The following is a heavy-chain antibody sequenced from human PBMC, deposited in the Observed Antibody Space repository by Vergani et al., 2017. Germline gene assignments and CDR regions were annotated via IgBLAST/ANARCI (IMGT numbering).Heavy chain of an antibody. CDR3: ARTRSQYSSSSEAFDI. CDR1: GFTFSSYG. J-gene: IGHJ3*02. D-gene: IGHD6-6*01. Sequence: VQLLESGGGLVQPGGSLRLSCAASGFTFSSYGMHWVRQAPGKGLEWVAVIWYDGSNKYYADSVKGRFTISRDNSKNTLYLQMNSLRAEDTAVYYCARTRSQYSSSSEAFDIWGQGTMVTVSS. CDR2: IWYDGSNK. V-gene: IGHV3-33*01.